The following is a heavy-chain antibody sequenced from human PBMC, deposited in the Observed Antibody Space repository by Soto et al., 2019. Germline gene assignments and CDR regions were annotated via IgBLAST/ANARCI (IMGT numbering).Heavy chain of an antibody. Sequence: GGSLRLSCAASGFTFSSYGMHWVRQAPGKGLEWVAVISYDGSNKYYADSVKGRFTISRDNSKNTLYLQMNSLRAEDTAVYYCAKDLRQLGAFDYWGQGTLVTVSS. CDR2: ISYDGSNK. CDR3: AKDLRQLGAFDY. V-gene: IGHV3-30*18. CDR1: GFTFSSYG. D-gene: IGHD6-6*01. J-gene: IGHJ4*02.